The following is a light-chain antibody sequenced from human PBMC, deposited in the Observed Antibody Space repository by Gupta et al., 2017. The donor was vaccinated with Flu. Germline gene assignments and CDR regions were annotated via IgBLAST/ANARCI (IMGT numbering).Light chain of an antibody. CDR2: RND. CDR1: TSNLGGHY. Sequence: GHRVTIACSGNTSNLGGHYAYWYQQFPSAAPHLLIYRNDRRPAGVPDRFSGSKSGTSASLSIRGLRSEDEARYFCATWGDTVRVFGGGTKLTVL. CDR3: ATWGDTVRV. J-gene: IGLJ3*02. V-gene: IGLV1-47*01.